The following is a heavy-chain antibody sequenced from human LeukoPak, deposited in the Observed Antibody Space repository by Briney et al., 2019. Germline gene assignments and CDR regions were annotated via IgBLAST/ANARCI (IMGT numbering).Heavy chain of an antibody. V-gene: IGHV4-39*07. CDR1: GGSISSSSHY. J-gene: IGHJ6*02. CDR2: IYYSGST. CDR3: ARAHSIASYYYGVDV. Sequence: SETLSLTCTVSGGSISSSSHYWGWIRQPPGKGLEWIGNIYYSGSTYYSPSLTSRVTVSVDTSESQFSLKLSSVTAADTAVYYCARAHSIASYYYGVDVWGQGTTVTVSS. D-gene: IGHD2/OR15-2a*01.